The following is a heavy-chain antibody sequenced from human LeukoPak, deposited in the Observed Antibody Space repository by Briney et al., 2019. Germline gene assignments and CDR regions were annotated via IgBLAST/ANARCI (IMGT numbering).Heavy chain of an antibody. D-gene: IGHD3-10*01. CDR3: ARVLSGSYVDPFDY. CDR1: GYTITGYY. CDR2: INPNNGGT. Sequence: ASVKVSCKASGYTITGYYMHWVRRAPGQGLEWMGWINPNNGGTNYAQKFQGRVTMTRDTSISTAYMELSRLRSDDTAVYYCARVLSGSYVDPFDYWGQGTLVTVSS. J-gene: IGHJ4*02. V-gene: IGHV1-2*02.